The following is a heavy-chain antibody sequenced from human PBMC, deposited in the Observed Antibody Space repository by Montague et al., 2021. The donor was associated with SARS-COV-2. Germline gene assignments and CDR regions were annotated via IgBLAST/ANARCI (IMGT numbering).Heavy chain of an antibody. D-gene: IGHD3-9*01. Sequence: SETLSLTCTVSGGSISSYYWSWIRQPPGKGLEWIGYIYYSGSTNYNPSLKSRVTISVDTSKNQFSLKLSSVTAADTAVYYCARVYRPEWLVSEPAFDIWGQGTMVTVSS. CDR3: ARVYRPEWLVSEPAFDI. J-gene: IGHJ3*02. V-gene: IGHV4-59*01. CDR2: IYYSGST. CDR1: GGSISSYY.